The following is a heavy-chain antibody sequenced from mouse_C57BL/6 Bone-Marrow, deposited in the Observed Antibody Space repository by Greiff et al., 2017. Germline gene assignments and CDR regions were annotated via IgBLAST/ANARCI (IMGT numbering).Heavy chain of an antibody. J-gene: IGHJ3*01. CDR3: AVYYFGGSLSWFAY. CDR1: GYTFTSYW. D-gene: IGHD1-1*01. Sequence: VQLQQPGAELVRPGSSVKLSCKASGYTFTSYWMDWVKQRPGQGLEWIGNIYPSDSETHYNQKFKDKATLTVDKSSSKAYMQLSSLPSDDSAVSYGAVYYFGGSLSWFAYWGQGTLVTVSA. CDR2: IYPSDSET. V-gene: IGHV1-61*01.